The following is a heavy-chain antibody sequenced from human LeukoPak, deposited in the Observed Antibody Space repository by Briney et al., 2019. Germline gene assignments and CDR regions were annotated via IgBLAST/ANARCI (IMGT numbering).Heavy chain of an antibody. V-gene: IGHV1-8*01. CDR2: MNPNSGNT. CDR1: GYTFTSYD. Sequence: VASVKVSCKPSGYTFTSYDINWVRQAPGQALEWMGWMNPNSGNTGYAQKFQGRVTMTRNTSISTAYMELSSLRSEDTAVYYCARGRRGDYGVYWGQGTLVTVSS. J-gene: IGHJ4*02. CDR3: ARGRRGDYGVY. D-gene: IGHD4-17*01.